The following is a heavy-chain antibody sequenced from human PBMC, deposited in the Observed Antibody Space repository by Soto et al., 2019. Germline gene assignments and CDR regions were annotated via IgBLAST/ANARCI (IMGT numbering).Heavy chain of an antibody. CDR3: ASRGYCSGGSCYYGHDAFDI. V-gene: IGHV1-3*01. J-gene: IGHJ3*02. CDR1: GYTFTSYA. D-gene: IGHD2-15*01. Sequence: GASVKVSCKASGYTFTSYAMHWVRQAPGQRLEWMGWINAGNGNTKYSQKFQGRVTITRDTSASTAYMELSSLRSEDTAVYYCASRGYCSGGSCYYGHDAFDIWGQGTMVTVSS. CDR2: INAGNGNT.